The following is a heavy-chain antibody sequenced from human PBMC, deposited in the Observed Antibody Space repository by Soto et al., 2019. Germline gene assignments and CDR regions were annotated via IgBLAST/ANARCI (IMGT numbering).Heavy chain of an antibody. D-gene: IGHD4-17*01. CDR1: GGSFSGYY. V-gene: IGHV4-34*01. Sequence: PSETLSLTCAVYGGSFSGYYWSWIRQPPGKGLEWIGEINHSGSTNYNPSLKSRVTISVDTSKNTLYLQMNSLRAEDTAVYYCARDRDYGGNGYFDYWGQGTLVTVSS. CDR3: ARDRDYGGNGYFDY. CDR2: INHSGST. J-gene: IGHJ4*02.